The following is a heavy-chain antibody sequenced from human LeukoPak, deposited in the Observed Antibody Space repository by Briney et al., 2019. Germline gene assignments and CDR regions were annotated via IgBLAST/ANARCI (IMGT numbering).Heavy chain of an antibody. D-gene: IGHD3-10*01. CDR3: AKDMKRTMVRGAAVY. J-gene: IGHJ4*02. CDR2: ISWNSGSI. CDR1: GFTFDDCA. V-gene: IGHV3-9*01. Sequence: PGGSLRLSCAASGFTFDDCAMHWVRQAPGKGLEWVSGISWNSGSIGYADSVKGRFTISRDNAKNSLYLQMNSLRAEDTALYYCAKDMKRTMVRGAAVYWGQGTLVTVSS.